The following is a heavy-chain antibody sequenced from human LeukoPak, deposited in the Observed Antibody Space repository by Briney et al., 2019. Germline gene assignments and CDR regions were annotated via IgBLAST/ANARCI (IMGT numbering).Heavy chain of an antibody. D-gene: IGHD3-22*01. Sequence: SETLSLTCTVSGGSISSSSYYWGWIRQPPGKGLEWIGSIYYSGSTYYNPSLKSRVTISVDTSKDQFSLKLSSVTAADTAVYYCARAGYYYDSSGYWIFDYWGQGTLVTVSS. J-gene: IGHJ4*02. CDR1: GGSISSSSYY. V-gene: IGHV4-39*07. CDR3: ARAGYYYDSSGYWIFDY. CDR2: IYYSGST.